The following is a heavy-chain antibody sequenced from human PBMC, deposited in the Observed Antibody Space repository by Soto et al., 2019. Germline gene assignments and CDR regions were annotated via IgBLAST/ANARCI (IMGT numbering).Heavy chain of an antibody. V-gene: IGHV1-18*01. CDR1: GYAFTTYG. Sequence: QVHLVQSGAEVKKPGASVKVSCKGSGYAFTTYGITWVRQAPGQGLEWMGWISAHNGNTNYAQKLQGRVPVTRETSTSTAYMELRGLRSDDTAVYYCARGRYGEYWGPGALVTVSS. CDR3: ARGRYGEY. J-gene: IGHJ4*01. D-gene: IGHD3-10*01. CDR2: ISAHNGNT.